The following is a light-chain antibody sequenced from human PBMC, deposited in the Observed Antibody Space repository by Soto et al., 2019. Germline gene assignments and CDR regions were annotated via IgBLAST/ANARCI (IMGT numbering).Light chain of an antibody. Sequence: QAVVTQEPSFSVSPGGTVTLTCGLSSGSVSTGYYPSWYQQTPGQAPRTLIYSTNTRSSGVPDRFSGSILGNKAALTITGAQADDESDYYCVLYMGSGISVFGGGTQLTVL. V-gene: IGLV8-61*01. CDR3: VLYMGSGISV. CDR2: STN. J-gene: IGLJ2*01. CDR1: SGSVSTGYY.